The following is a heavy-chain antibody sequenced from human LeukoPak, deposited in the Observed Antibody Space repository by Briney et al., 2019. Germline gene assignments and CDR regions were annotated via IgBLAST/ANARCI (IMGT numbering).Heavy chain of an antibody. CDR1: GGSISGDH. J-gene: IGHJ3*02. CDR3: ARKNDFEI. D-gene: IGHD2/OR15-2a*01. CDR2: IYYSGRT. V-gene: IGHV4-59*01. Sequence: SETLSLTCSVSGGSISGDHWNWIRQTPGKGLEWIGRIYYSGRTYYNPSLKSRVTISVDMSKSQFSLRLTSVTAADTAVYYCARKNDFEIWGQGTLVTVSS.